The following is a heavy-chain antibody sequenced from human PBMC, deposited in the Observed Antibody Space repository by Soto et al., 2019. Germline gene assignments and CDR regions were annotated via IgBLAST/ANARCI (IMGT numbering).Heavy chain of an antibody. Sequence: PSETQSLTYTVSGDSIASGPYYWTWIRQHPGKGLEWIGYIYYSGSTYYNPSLKSRVTISVDTSKNQFSLKLSSVTAADTAVYYSASDDSSVPWGQGTLVTVSS. CDR3: ASDDSSVP. J-gene: IGHJ5*02. CDR2: IYYSGST. V-gene: IGHV4-30-4*08. CDR1: GDSIASGPYY. D-gene: IGHD3-22*01.